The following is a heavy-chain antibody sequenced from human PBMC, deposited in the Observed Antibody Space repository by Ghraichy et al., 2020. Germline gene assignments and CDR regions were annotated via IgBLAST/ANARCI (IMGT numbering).Heavy chain of an antibody. Sequence: GGSLRLSCVASGVTVSDNYMLWFRQAPGKGLEWVSLIYSGGGTDYADSMRGRFTISRDKSKNTLYLQMHSLRAEDTAVYYCARDGPGGGIRGQGTLVTVSS. J-gene: IGHJ4*02. CDR3: ARDGPGGGI. V-gene: IGHV3-53*01. CDR2: IYSGGGT. CDR1: GVTVSDNY. D-gene: IGHD2-8*02.